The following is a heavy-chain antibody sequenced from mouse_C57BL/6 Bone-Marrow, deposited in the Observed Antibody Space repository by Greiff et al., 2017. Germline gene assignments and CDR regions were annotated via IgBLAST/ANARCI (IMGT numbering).Heavy chain of an antibody. Sequence: QVQLQQSGAELVRPGTSVKMSCKASGYTFTNYWIGWAKQRPGHGLEWIGDIYTGGGYTNYNEKFKGKATLTADKSSSTAYMQFSSLTSEDSAIYYCARFVGYCFDYWGQGTTLTVSS. V-gene: IGHV1-63*01. CDR2: IYTGGGYT. CDR1: GYTFTNYW. CDR3: ARFVGYCFDY. J-gene: IGHJ2*01.